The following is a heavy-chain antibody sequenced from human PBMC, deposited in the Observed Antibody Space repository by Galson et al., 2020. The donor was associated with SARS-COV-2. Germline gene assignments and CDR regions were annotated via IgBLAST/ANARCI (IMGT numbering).Heavy chain of an antibody. V-gene: IGHV3-30*07. CDR2: MSNDGTNA. J-gene: IGHJ4*02. D-gene: IGHD1-26*01. CDR3: ARDLEEGELLFPFDY. CDR1: GFTFSRYA. Sequence: GGSLRLSCAASGFTFSRYAMPWVRQAPGKGLEWVAVMSNDGTNAYYADSVKGRFTISRDNSKNTLYLQMNSLRAEDTAVDYCARDLEEGELLFPFDYWGQGTLLTVSS.